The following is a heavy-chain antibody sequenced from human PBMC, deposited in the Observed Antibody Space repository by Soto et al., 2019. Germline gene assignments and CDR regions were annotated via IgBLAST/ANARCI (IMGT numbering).Heavy chain of an antibody. V-gene: IGHV4-39*01. CDR1: GGSISSSSHH. D-gene: IGHD2-8*01. J-gene: IGHJ4*01. Sequence: SETLSLTCTVSGGSISSSSHHWAWIRQPPGKGLEWIGSIYYSGNTYHNPSLKSRVTISVDTSKNQFSLKLSSVTAADTSVYYSARGENGQSHYSGHGTLLTVSS. CDR2: IYYSGNT. CDR3: ARGENGQSHY.